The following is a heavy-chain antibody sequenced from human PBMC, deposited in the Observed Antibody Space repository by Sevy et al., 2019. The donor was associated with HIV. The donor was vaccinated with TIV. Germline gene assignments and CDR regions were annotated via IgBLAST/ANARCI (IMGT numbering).Heavy chain of an antibody. V-gene: IGHV3-48*01. CDR1: GFIFSSYG. J-gene: IGHJ4*02. Sequence: GGSLRLSCAASGFIFSSYGMNWVRQAPGKGLEWISYISSSSSTIYYADSVKGRFTISRDNAKNSLYLQMNSLSAEDTAVYYCARDLSSGWYGVGDYWGQGPLVTVSS. CDR3: ARDLSSGWYGVGDY. D-gene: IGHD6-19*01. CDR2: ISSSSSTI.